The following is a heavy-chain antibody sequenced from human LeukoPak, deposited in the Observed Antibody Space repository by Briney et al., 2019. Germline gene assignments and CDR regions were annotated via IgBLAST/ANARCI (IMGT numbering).Heavy chain of an antibody. CDR1: RDSFTNYW. J-gene: IGHJ6*02. D-gene: IGHD2-2*01. CDR3: ARSNIVVVPAAMQNYYYYYGMDV. CDR2: IYPGDSDT. V-gene: IGHV5-51*01. Sequence: GESLKISCKGSRDSFTNYWIGWVRQMPGKGLEWMGIIYPGDSDTRYSPSFQGQVTISADKSISTAYLRWSSLKASDTAMYYCARSNIVVVPAAMQNYYYYYGMDVWGQGTTVTVSS.